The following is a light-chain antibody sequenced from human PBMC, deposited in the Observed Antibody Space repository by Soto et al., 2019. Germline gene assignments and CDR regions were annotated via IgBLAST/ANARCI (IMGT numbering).Light chain of an antibody. CDR1: QDMSNY. CDR2: DAS. V-gene: IGKV1-33*01. J-gene: IGKJ2*01. CDR3: QQYDNLPRYT. Sequence: DIQMTQSPSSLSASVGDRVTITCQASQDMSNYLNWYQQKPGKAPKLLIYDASNLETGVPSRFSDSGSETDVTFTISSLQPEDSATYYCQQYDNLPRYTFGPGPKLEIK.